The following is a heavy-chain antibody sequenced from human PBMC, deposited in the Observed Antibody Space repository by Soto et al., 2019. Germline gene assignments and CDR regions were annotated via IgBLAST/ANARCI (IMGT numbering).Heavy chain of an antibody. J-gene: IGHJ2*01. Sequence: QVQLQESGPGLVKPSETLSLTCTVSGGSISSHYWSWIRQPPGRGLEWIGFIYYSGITDSNPSLTIRVTISLDTSNIQLSLRLSCVTAADMAVYYCARPRGIAPAVWYFDLWGRGTLVTVSS. CDR1: GGSISSHY. CDR3: ARPRGIAPAVWYFDL. CDR2: IYYSGIT. V-gene: IGHV4-59*08. D-gene: IGHD6-13*01.